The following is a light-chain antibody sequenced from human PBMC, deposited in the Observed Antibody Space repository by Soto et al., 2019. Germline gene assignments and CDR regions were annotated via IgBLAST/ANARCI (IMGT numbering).Light chain of an antibody. CDR1: SSNIGSNT. J-gene: IGLJ1*01. CDR3: ATWADSLNGYV. CDR2: TNN. V-gene: IGLV1-44*01. Sequence: QSVLTQPPSASGTPGQRVTISCSGGSSNIGSNTVNWYQHLPGTAPKLLIDTNNQRPSGVPDRFSGSKSGTSASLAISGLRSEDEADYYFATWADSLNGYVFGPGTKVTVL.